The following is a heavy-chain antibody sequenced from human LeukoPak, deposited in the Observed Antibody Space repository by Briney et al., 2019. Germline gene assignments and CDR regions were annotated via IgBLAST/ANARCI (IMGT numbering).Heavy chain of an antibody. CDR2: ISAYNGNT. Sequence: ASVKVSCKASGYTFTSYGISWVRQAPGQGLEWMGWISAYNGNTNYAQKLQGRVTMTTDTSTSTAYMELRSLRSDDTAVYYCARCHLYYDFWSGYPNWFDPWGQGTLVTVSS. CDR1: GYTFTSYG. CDR3: ARCHLYYDFWSGYPNWFDP. V-gene: IGHV1-18*01. D-gene: IGHD3-3*01. J-gene: IGHJ5*02.